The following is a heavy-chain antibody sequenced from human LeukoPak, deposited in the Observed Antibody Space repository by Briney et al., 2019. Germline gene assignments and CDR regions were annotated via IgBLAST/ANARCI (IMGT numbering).Heavy chain of an antibody. Sequence: SVKVSCKASGYTFTSYYMHWVRQAPGQGLEWMGGIIPIFGTANYAQKFQGRVTITADESTSTAYMELSSLRSEDTAVYYCARGIGYCSGGSCYSNWFDPWGQGTLVTVSS. CDR2: IIPIFGTA. CDR1: GYTFTSYY. CDR3: ARGIGYCSGGSCYSNWFDP. D-gene: IGHD2-15*01. J-gene: IGHJ5*02. V-gene: IGHV1-69*13.